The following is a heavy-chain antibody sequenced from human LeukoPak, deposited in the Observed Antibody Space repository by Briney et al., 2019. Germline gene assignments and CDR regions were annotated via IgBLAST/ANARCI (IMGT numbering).Heavy chain of an antibody. J-gene: IGHJ5*02. CDR1: GFTFSSYA. D-gene: IGHD1-26*01. CDR2: ISGSGGST. V-gene: IGHV3-23*01. CDR3: AKVQTRMSGSYLDWFDP. Sequence: GGSLRLSCAASGFTFSSYAMSWVRQAPGKGLEWVSAISGSGGSTYYAASVKGRFTISRDNSKNTLYLQMNSLRAEDTAVYYCAKVQTRMSGSYLDWFDPWGQGTLVTVSS.